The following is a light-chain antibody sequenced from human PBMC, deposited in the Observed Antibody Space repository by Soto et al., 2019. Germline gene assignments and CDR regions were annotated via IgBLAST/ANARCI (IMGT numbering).Light chain of an antibody. J-gene: IGLJ2*01. V-gene: IGLV4-60*02. CDR2: LEGSGSY. CDR3: ETWDSNTRV. Sequence: QPVLTQSSSASASLGSSVKLTCTLSSGHSSYIIAWHQQQPGKAPRYLMKLEGSGSYNKGSGVPDRFSGSSSGADRYLTISNPQFEDEANYYCETWDSNTRVFGGGTKLTVL. CDR1: SGHSSYI.